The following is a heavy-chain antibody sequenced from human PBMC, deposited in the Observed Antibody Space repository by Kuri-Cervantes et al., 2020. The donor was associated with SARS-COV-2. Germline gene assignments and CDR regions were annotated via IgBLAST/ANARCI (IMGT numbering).Heavy chain of an antibody. CDR3: ARNSGYSSGWFYYYYYMDV. V-gene: IGHV4-59*08. D-gene: IGHD6-19*01. CDR2: VYNTGST. J-gene: IGHJ6*03. CDR1: GGSFSRYY. Sequence: GSLRLSCAVSGGSFSRYYWNWVRQPPGKGLEWIGYVYNTGSTYYNPSLKSRVTISVDTSKNQFSLKLSSVTAADTAVYYCARNSGYSSGWFYYYYYMDVWGKGTTVTVSS.